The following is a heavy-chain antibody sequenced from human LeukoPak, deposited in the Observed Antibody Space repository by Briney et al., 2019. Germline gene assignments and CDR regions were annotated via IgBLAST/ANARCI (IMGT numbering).Heavy chain of an antibody. J-gene: IGHJ6*02. V-gene: IGHV3-23*01. Sequence: GGSLRLSCAASGFTFSSYAMSWVRQAPGKGLEWVSAISGSGGSTYYADSVKGRFTISRDNSKNTLYLQMNSLRAEDTAVYYCASSSGMRYGMDVWGQGTTVTVSS. D-gene: IGHD3-10*01. CDR2: ISGSGGST. CDR3: ASSSGMRYGMDV. CDR1: GFTFSSYA.